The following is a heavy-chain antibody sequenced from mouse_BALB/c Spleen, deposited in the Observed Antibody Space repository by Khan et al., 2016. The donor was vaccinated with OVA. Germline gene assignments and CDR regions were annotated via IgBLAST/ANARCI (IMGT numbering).Heavy chain of an antibody. Sequence: QVQLQQSGAELAKPGASVKMSCTASGYTFTTYWIHWIKQRPGQGLEWIGYINPSTGYTEYNQKFKDKATLTTDESSSAAYLQLSSLTAEATAVYYWTRRGLYGLFAFWGQGTLVTVSA. D-gene: IGHD1-1*02. J-gene: IGHJ3*01. CDR2: INPSTGYT. V-gene: IGHV1-7*01. CDR3: TRRGLYGLFAF. CDR1: GYTFTTYW.